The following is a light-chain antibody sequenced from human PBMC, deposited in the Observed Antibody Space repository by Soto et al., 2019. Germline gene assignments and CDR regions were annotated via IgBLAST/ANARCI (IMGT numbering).Light chain of an antibody. Sequence: QSVLTQPPSASGTPGQRVTISCSGSSSNIGSNTVNWYQQLPGTAPKVLMYTNNQRPSGVPDRFSGSRSGTSASLAISGLQFEDEADYYCATWDDSLDGPVFGGGTKVTVL. V-gene: IGLV1-44*01. CDR2: TNN. CDR3: ATWDDSLDGPV. CDR1: SSNIGSNT. J-gene: IGLJ2*01.